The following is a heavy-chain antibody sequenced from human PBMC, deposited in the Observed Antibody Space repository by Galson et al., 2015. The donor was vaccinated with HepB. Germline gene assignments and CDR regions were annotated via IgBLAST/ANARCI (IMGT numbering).Heavy chain of an antibody. CDR1: GFTFTDYA. J-gene: IGHJ4*02. Sequence: SLRLSCAASGFTFTDYAMHWVRQGPGKGLEWVSGISWNSGIVGYADSVRGRFSISRDNAKKPLFLQMNSVRPDDTAVYYCAKDMSSAAYYFDHWGLGTLVTVSS. D-gene: IGHD2-2*01. CDR3: AKDMSSAAYYFDH. V-gene: IGHV3-9*01. CDR2: ISWNSGIV.